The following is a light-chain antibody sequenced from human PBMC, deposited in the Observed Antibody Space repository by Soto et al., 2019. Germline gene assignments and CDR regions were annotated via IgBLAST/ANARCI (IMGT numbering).Light chain of an antibody. V-gene: IGLV4-69*01. CDR1: GGHSNYA. CDR2: LNSDGSH. Sequence: QPVLTQSPSASASLGASVKLTCTLSGGHSNYAIAWHQQQPEKGPRFLMKLNSDGSHNKGDGIPDRFSGSSSGAERYRTISSLQSEDEADYYCQTWGTGVVFGGGTKVTVL. J-gene: IGLJ2*01. CDR3: QTWGTGVV.